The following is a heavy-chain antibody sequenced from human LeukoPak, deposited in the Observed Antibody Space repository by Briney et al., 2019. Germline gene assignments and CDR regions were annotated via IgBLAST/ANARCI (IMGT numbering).Heavy chain of an antibody. V-gene: IGHV1-2*02. CDR2: INPNSGGT. D-gene: IGHD6-19*01. CDR1: GYTFTGYY. Sequence: ASVKVSCKASGYTFTGYYMHWVRQAPGQGLEWMGWINPNSGGTNYAQRFQGRVTMTRNTSISTAYMELSRLRSDDPAVYYCAREKWGAVAGDHFDYWGQGTLVTVSS. CDR3: AREKWGAVAGDHFDY. J-gene: IGHJ4*02.